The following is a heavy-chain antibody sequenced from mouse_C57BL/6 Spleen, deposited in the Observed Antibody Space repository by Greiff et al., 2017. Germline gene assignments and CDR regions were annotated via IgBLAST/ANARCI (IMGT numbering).Heavy chain of an antibody. CDR3: ARDLWY. CDR2: RSYDGSN. Sequence: ESGPGLVKPSQSLSLTCSVTGYSITSGYYWNWIRQFPGNKLEWMGYRSYDGSNNYNPSLKNRISITRDTSKNQFFLKLNSVTTEDTATYYCARDLWYWGQGTTLTVSS. J-gene: IGHJ2*01. CDR1: GYSITSGYY. V-gene: IGHV3-6*01. D-gene: IGHD6-2*01.